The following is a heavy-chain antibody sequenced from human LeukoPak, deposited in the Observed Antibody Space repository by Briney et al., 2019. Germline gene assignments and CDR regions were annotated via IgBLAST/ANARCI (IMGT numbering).Heavy chain of an antibody. D-gene: IGHD1-26*01. V-gene: IGHV4-59*01. CDR2: IYYSGST. Sequence: SETLSLTCTVSGGSISSYYWSWIRQPPGKGLEWIGYIYYSGSTNYNPSLKSRVTISVDTSKNQFSLRLSSVTAADTAVYYCARGFAGSGSYFGYWGQGILVTVSS. J-gene: IGHJ4*02. CDR3: ARGFAGSGSYFGY. CDR1: GGSISSYY.